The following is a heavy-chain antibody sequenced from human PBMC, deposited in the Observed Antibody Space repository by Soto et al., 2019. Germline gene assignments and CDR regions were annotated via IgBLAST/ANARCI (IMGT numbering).Heavy chain of an antibody. V-gene: IGHV3-23*01. J-gene: IGHJ4*02. CDR3: AKDAQHYSSPHYFDF. CDR2: MGGSDGTT. D-gene: IGHD6-13*01. CDR1: GFTFSSYA. Sequence: AGGSLRLSCEASGFTFSSYAMSWVRQAPGKGLEWVAAMGGSDGTTFYADSVKGRFTISRDNSKNTLYLQVNSLRADDTAVYYCAKDAQHYSSPHYFDFWGRGTLVTVSS.